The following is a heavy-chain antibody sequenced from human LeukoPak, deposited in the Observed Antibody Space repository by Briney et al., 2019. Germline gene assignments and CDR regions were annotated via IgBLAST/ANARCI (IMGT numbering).Heavy chain of an antibody. Sequence: GGSLRLSCAASGFTVSSNYMSWVRQAPGKGLEWVSVIYSGDSTYYADSVKGRFTISRDNSKNTLYLQMDSLRAEDTAVYYCARDGGSRQFDYWGQGTLVTVSS. D-gene: IGHD3-16*01. CDR3: ARDGGSRQFDY. J-gene: IGHJ4*02. CDR1: GFTVSSNY. CDR2: IYSGDST. V-gene: IGHV3-53*01.